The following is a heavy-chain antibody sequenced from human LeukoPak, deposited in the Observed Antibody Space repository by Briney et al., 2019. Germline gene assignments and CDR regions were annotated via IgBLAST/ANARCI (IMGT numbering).Heavy chain of an antibody. J-gene: IGHJ5*02. CDR2: IYYSGST. D-gene: IGHD3-10*01. V-gene: IGHV4-39*01. CDR3: ARHNLGFRITMVRGTQAGIWFDP. CDR1: GGSISSSSYY. Sequence: SETLSLTCTVSGGSISSSSYYWGWIRQPPGKGLEWIGSIYYSGSTYYNPSLKSRVTISVDTSKNQFSLKLSSVTAADTAVYYCARHNLGFRITMVRGTQAGIWFDPWGQGTLVTVSS.